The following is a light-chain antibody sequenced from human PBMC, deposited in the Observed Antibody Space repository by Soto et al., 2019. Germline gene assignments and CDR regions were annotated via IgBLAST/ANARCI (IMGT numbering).Light chain of an antibody. V-gene: IGLV2-8*01. J-gene: IGLJ2*01. CDR3: QSYDSSLTGPKVL. CDR1: SGDVGGYTY. Sequence: QSALTQPPSASESPGQSVTISCTGVSGDVGGYTYVSWYQHSPGKAPKLLIYEVSKRAQGVPDRFSGSKSGNTASLTVSDLQPDDEADYYCQSYDSSLTGPKVLFGGGTKLTVL. CDR2: EVS.